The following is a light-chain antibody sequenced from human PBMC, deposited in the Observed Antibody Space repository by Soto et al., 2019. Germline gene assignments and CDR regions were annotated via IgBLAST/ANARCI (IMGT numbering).Light chain of an antibody. J-gene: IGLJ1*01. CDR1: SSNIGAGYD. V-gene: IGLV1-40*01. Sequence: QSVLTQPPSVSGAPGQRVTISCTGSSSNIGAGYDVHWYQQLPGTAPKLLIYGNNNRPSGVPDRFSGSKSGTSASLAITGLQAEDEADYYCQSYDSSLSGYVFGTGTKVPV. CDR3: QSYDSSLSGYV. CDR2: GNN.